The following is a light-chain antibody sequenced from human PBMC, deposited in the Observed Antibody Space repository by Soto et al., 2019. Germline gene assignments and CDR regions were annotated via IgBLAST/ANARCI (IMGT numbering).Light chain of an antibody. CDR2: GAS. CDR3: QQYGTSPT. V-gene: IGKV3-20*01. Sequence: EIVLTQSRGTLSLSPGGRSTLSCMASQSVSSSYLAWYQQKPGQAPRLLIYGASSRATGIPDRFSGSGSGTDFTLTISRLEPEDSAVYYCQQYGTSPTFGQGTKVDIK. CDR1: QSVSSSY. J-gene: IGKJ1*01.